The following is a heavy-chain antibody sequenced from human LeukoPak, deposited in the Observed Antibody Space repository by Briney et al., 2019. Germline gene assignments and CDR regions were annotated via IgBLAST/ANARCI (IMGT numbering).Heavy chain of an antibody. D-gene: IGHD5-18*01. CDR2: IIPILGIA. J-gene: IGHJ5*02. CDR3: AREAGYTGFDP. Sequence: SVKVSCKASGGTFSSYAISWVRQAPGQGLEWMGRIIPILGIANYARKFQGRVTITADKSTSTAYMELSSLRSEDTAVYYCAREAGYTGFDPWGQGTLVTVSS. CDR1: GGTFSSYA. V-gene: IGHV1-69*04.